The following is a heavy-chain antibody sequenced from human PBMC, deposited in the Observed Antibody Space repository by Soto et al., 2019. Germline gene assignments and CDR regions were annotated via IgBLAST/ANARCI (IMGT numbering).Heavy chain of an antibody. J-gene: IGHJ5*02. CDR3: ASDYLGPAVSSSWGGFDP. V-gene: IGHV4-34*01. Sequence: SETLSLTCAVYGGSFSGYYWSWIRQPPGKGLEWIGEINHSGSTNYNPSLKSRVTISLDTSKNQFSLKLSSVTDADTAVYYCASDYLGPAVSSSWGGFDPWGQGTLVTVSS. CDR2: INHSGST. CDR1: GGSFSGYY. D-gene: IGHD6-13*01.